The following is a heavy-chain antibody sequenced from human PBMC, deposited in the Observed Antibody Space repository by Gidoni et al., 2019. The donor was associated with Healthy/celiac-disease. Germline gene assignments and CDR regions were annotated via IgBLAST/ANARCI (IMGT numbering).Heavy chain of an antibody. V-gene: IGHV1-69*01. Sequence: QVQLVQSGAEVKKPGSSVKVSCKASGGTFSSYAISWVGQAPGQGLEWMGGIIPIFGTENYAQKFQGRVTITADESTSTAYMELSSLRSEDTAVYYCASPRGRIVVVPAAPYGMDVWGQGTTVTVSS. CDR2: IIPIFGTE. D-gene: IGHD2-2*01. CDR1: GGTFSSYA. J-gene: IGHJ6*02. CDR3: ASPRGRIVVVPAAPYGMDV.